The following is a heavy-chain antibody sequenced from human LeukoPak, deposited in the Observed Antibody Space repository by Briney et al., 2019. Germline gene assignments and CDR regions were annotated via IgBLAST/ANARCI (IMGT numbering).Heavy chain of an antibody. V-gene: IGHV3-23*01. CDR3: AKEGYYGSGSYLDY. Sequence: PGGSLRLSCAASGFTFSSYGMSWVRQAPGKGLEWVSAISGSGGSTYYADSVKGRFNISRDNSKNTLYLQMNSLRAADTAVYYCAKEGYYGSGSYLDYWGQGTLVTVSS. CDR2: ISGSGGST. J-gene: IGHJ4*02. CDR1: GFTFSSYG. D-gene: IGHD3-10*01.